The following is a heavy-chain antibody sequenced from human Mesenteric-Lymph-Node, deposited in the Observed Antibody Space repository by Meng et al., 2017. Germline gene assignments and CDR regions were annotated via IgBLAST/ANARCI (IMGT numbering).Heavy chain of an antibody. CDR1: GFTFSNAW. D-gene: IGHD3-10*01. J-gene: IGHJ4*02. CDR2: IKSKTDGGTT. CDR3: TTYVLLWFGECNG. Sequence: GESLKISCAASGFTFSNAWMSWVRQAPGKGLEWVGRIKSKTDGGTTDYAAPVKGRFTISRDDSKNTLYLQMNSLKTEDPAVYYCTTYVLLWFGECNGWGQGTLVTVSS. V-gene: IGHV3-15*01.